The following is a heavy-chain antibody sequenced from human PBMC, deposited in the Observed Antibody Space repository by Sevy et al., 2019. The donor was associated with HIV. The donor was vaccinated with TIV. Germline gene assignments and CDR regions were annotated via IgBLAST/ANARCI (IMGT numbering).Heavy chain of an antibody. CDR1: GGSINSDH. V-gene: IGHV4-59*08. CDR2: VYYTGGT. Sequence: PSETLSLTCTVSGGSINSDHWYWIRQPPGKGLEWIGYVYYTGGTNYNPSLKNRVTISVDRTKNQFSLKLTSVTAADTAVYYCARRNDFDIWGQGTMVTVSS. CDR3: ARRNDFDI. J-gene: IGHJ3*02.